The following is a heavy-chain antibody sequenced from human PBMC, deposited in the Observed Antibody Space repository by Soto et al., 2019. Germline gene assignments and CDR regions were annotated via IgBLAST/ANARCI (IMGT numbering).Heavy chain of an antibody. V-gene: IGHV4-59*01. CDR2: IYYSGST. CDR1: GGSISSYY. J-gene: IGHJ4*02. Sequence: ETLSLTCTVSGGSISSYYWSWIRQPPGKGLEWIGYIYYSGSTNYNPSLKSRVTISVDTSKNQFSLKLSSVTAADTAAYYCARGDSSGWYHFDYWGQGTLVTVSS. CDR3: ARGDSSGWYHFDY. D-gene: IGHD6-19*01.